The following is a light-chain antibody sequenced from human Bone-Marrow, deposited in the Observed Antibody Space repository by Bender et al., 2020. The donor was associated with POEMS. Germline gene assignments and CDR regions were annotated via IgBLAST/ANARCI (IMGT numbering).Light chain of an antibody. CDR1: SGSIGSNY. J-gene: IGLJ2*01. V-gene: IGLV6-57*02. Sequence: NFMLTQPHSVSESPGKTVTISCTANSGSIGSNYVQWFQQRPGSAPITVIYEYNQRPSGVPDRFSGSIDSSSNSASLTISGLKSEDEADYFCQSYDRNNVFFGGGTRLTVL. CDR3: QSYDRNNVF. CDR2: EYN.